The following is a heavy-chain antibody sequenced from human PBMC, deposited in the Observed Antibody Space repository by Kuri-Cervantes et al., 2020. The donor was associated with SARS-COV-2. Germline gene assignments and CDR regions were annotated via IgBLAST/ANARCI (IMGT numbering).Heavy chain of an antibody. CDR3: ARINTNVDIVATIWGVTEEGTDY. D-gene: IGHD5-12*01. J-gene: IGHJ4*02. CDR2: INPNSGGT. V-gene: IGHV1-2*02. Sequence: ASVKVSCKASGYTFTDFYIQWVRQAPGQGLEWMGWINPNSGGTNYAQKFQDRVSMTRDTSISTAYMELSRLRSDDTAVYYCARINTNVDIVATIWGVTEEGTDYWGQGTLVTVSS. CDR1: GYTFTDFY.